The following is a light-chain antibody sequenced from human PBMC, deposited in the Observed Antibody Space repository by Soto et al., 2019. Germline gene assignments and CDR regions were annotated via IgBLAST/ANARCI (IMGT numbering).Light chain of an antibody. CDR3: QQYHTSSIT. V-gene: IGKV1-5*01. CDR1: QTISSW. J-gene: IGKJ5*01. Sequence: DIQMTQSPSTLSASVGDRVTITCRASQTISSWLAWYQQKPGKAPNLLIYDASTLERGVPSRFSGTGSGTEFTLTLDRLQPDDFATYYCQQYHTSSITFGQGTRLEIK. CDR2: DAS.